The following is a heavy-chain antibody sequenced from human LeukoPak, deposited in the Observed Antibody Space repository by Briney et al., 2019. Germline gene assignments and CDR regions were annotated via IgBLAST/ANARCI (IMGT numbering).Heavy chain of an antibody. Sequence: QTLSLTCTVSGGSISSGDYYWSWIRQPPGTGLEWIGYIYYSGSTYYNPSLKSRVTISVDTSKNQFSLKLSSVTAADTAVYYCARDRYSSSWYHDYWGQGTLVTVSS. D-gene: IGHD6-13*01. CDR1: GGSISSGDYY. J-gene: IGHJ4*02. CDR2: IYYSGST. CDR3: ARDRYSSSWYHDY. V-gene: IGHV4-30-4*01.